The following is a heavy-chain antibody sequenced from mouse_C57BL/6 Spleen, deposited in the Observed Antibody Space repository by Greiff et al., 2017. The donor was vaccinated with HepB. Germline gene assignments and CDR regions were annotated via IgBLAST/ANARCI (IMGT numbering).Heavy chain of an antibody. D-gene: IGHD4-1*01. Sequence: QVQLQQSGAELVMPGASVKLSCKASGYTFTSYWMHWVKQRPGQGLEWIGEIDPSDSYTNYNQKFKGKSTLTVDKSSSTAYMQLSSLTSEDSAVYYCARNWLYFDYWGQGTTLTVSS. J-gene: IGHJ2*01. CDR3: ARNWLYFDY. CDR2: IDPSDSYT. CDR1: GYTFTSYW. V-gene: IGHV1-69*01.